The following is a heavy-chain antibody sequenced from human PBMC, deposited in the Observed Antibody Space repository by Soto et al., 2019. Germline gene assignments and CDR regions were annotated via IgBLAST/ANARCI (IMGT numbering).Heavy chain of an antibody. J-gene: IGHJ6*02. CDR1: GGAFSNYT. CDR2: IIPRFDTA. V-gene: IGHV1-69*13. CDR3: ARWSNWNPMYYYGMDV. D-gene: IGHD1-20*01. Sequence: SVKVSCKASGGAFSNYTLTWVRQAPGQGFEWLGGIIPRFDTANYALKFQGRVTITADVSSSTAYLELSRLTSEDTAVYYCARWSNWNPMYYYGMDVWGQGTTVTVSS.